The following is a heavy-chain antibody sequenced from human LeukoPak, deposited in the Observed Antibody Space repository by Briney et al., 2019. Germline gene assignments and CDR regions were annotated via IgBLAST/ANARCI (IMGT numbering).Heavy chain of an antibody. J-gene: IGHJ4*02. Sequence: PGGSLRLSCAASGFTFSSYAMSWVRQAPGKGLEWVSAISGSGGSTYYADSVKGRFTISRDNSKNTLYLQMNSLRAEDLAVYYFAKVFVVVAASCFDYWGQGTLVTVSS. CDR3: AKVFVVVAASCFDY. CDR2: ISGSGGST. V-gene: IGHV3-23*01. D-gene: IGHD2-15*01. CDR1: GFTFSSYA.